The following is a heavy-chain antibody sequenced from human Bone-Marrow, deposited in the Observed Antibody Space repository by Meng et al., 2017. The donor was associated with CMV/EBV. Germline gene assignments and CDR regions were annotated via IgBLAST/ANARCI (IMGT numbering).Heavy chain of an antibody. Sequence: GGSLRLSCAASGFSFSSYWMSWVRQAPGKGLEWVANIKQDGSEKFYVDSVKGRFTIARDNAKNSLYLQMSSLRAEDTAVYYCARGDFWSGDYTDACDIWGQGTMVTVSS. D-gene: IGHD3-3*01. CDR1: GFSFSSYW. CDR3: ARGDFWSGDYTDACDI. CDR2: IKQDGSEK. V-gene: IGHV3-7*01. J-gene: IGHJ3*02.